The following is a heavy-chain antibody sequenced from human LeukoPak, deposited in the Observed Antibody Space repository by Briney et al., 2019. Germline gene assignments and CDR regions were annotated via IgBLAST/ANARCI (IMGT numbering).Heavy chain of an antibody. Sequence: GGSLRLSCAASGFTFSSYSMNWVRQAPGKGLEWVSSISSSSSYIYYADSVKGRFTISRDNAKNSLYLQMNSLRAEDTAVYYCARLGGRYSSSWFVGGAGRSYHYYYMDVWGKGTTVTISS. V-gene: IGHV3-21*01. CDR1: GFTFSSYS. D-gene: IGHD6-13*01. CDR3: ARLGGRYSSSWFVGGAGRSYHYYYMDV. J-gene: IGHJ6*03. CDR2: ISSSSSYI.